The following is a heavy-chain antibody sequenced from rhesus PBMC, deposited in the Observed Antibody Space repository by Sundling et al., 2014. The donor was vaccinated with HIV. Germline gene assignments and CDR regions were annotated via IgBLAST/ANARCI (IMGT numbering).Heavy chain of an antibody. CDR1: GGSISSNF. V-gene: IGHV4-169*01. Sequence: QVHLQESGPGLVKPSETLSVTCAVSGGSISSNFWSWIRQAPGKGLEWIGYIYGRGGSTYYNPSLESRVAISTDTSKNQFSLKLYTVTAADTAVYYCARAIVGTYYFAYWGQGVLVTVSS. CDR2: IYGRGGST. CDR3: ARAIVGTYYFAY. J-gene: IGHJ4*01. D-gene: IGHD1-44*01.